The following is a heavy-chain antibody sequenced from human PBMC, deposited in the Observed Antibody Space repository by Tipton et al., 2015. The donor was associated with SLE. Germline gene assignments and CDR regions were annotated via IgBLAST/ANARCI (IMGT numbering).Heavy chain of an antibody. CDR3: ARKRKRLLQWLPLDL. Sequence: TLSLTCAVSGGPFIYAYWVWIRQAPGGGLEWIGEVHPGGTSIYNPSLESRVTMSIDTSRKQISLKVSSVTDADAAMYYCARKRKRLLQWLPLDLWGQGTLVAVSS. CDR1: GGPFIYAY. J-gene: IGHJ5*02. CDR2: VHPGGTS. D-gene: IGHD3-3*01. V-gene: IGHV4-34*01.